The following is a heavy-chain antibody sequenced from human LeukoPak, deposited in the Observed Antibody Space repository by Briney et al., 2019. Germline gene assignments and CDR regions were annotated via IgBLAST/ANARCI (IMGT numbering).Heavy chain of an antibody. CDR1: GFSFDDYA. CDR3: TNGYISNYGYFVAY. J-gene: IGHJ1*01. Sequence: GGSLRLSCAASGFSFDDYAMHWVRQVPGEGLEWVSGISWNSGSIGYADSVKGRFTISRDNAKNSLYMQMNSLRAEDTALYYCTNGYISNYGYFVAYWGQGTLVTVSS. V-gene: IGHV3-9*01. CDR2: ISWNSGSI. D-gene: IGHD3-9*01.